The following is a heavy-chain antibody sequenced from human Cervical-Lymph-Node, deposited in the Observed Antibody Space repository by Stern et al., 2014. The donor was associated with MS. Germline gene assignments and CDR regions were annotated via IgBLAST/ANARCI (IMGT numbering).Heavy chain of an antibody. CDR3: AKGKDVRFLELGGMDV. Sequence: EVQLVESGGGLVQPGRSLRVSCAASGFSFDDYVMHWVRQAPGKGLEWGSSISWNSDNIGYADSVKGRFTISRDNAKNSLFLQMHSLRVEDTALYYCAKGKDVRFLELGGMDVWGQGTTVIVSS. CDR2: ISWNSDNI. V-gene: IGHV3-9*01. CDR1: GFSFDDYV. D-gene: IGHD3-3*01. J-gene: IGHJ6*02.